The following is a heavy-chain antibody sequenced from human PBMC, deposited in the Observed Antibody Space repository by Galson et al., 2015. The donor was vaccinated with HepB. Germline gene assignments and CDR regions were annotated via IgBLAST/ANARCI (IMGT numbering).Heavy chain of an antibody. V-gene: IGHV1-24*01. D-gene: IGHD5-18*01. CDR3: ATDGGRVVQLWPSGIYYGMDV. CDR2: FDPEDGET. CDR1: GYTLTELS. J-gene: IGHJ6*02. Sequence: SVKVSCKVSGYTLTELSMHWVRQAPGKGLEWMGGFDPEDGETIYAQKFQGRVTMTEDTSTDTAYMELSSLRSEDTAVYYCATDGGRVVQLWPSGIYYGMDVWGQGTTVTVSS.